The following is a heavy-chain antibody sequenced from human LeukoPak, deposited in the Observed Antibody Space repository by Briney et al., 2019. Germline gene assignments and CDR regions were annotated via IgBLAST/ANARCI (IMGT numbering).Heavy chain of an antibody. CDR2: ISSSSSTI. CDR3: ARAVGITIFGVVKGPDY. V-gene: IGHV3-48*01. Sequence: GGSLRLSCAASGFTFSSYSMNWVRQAPGKGLEWVSYISSSSSTIYYADSVKGRFTISRDNAKNSLYLQMNSLRAEDTAVYYCARAVGITIFGVVKGPDYWGQGTLVTVSS. D-gene: IGHD3-3*01. J-gene: IGHJ4*02. CDR1: GFTFSSYS.